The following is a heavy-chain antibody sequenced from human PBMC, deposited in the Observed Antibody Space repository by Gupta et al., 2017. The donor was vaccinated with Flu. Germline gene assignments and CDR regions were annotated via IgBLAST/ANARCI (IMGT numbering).Heavy chain of an antibody. D-gene: IGHD3-10*01. CDR2: IDPSDSYT. CDR3: ARHVREWFGELLPQDFDY. J-gene: IGHJ4*02. V-gene: IGHV5-10-1*01. CDR1: GYSFTSYW. Sequence: EVQLVQSGAEVKKPGESLRISCKGSGYSFTSYWISWVRQMPGKGLEWMGRIDPSDSYTNYSPSFQGHVTISADKSISTAYLQWSSLKASDTAMYYCARHVREWFGELLPQDFDYWGQGTLVTVSS.